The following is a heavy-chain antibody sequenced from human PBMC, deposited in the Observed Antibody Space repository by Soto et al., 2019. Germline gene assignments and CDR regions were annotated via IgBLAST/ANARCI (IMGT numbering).Heavy chain of an antibody. CDR1: GYTFTGYY. Sequence: GASVKVSCKASGYTFTGYYMHWVRQAPGQGLEWMGWINPNSGGTNYAQKFQGWVTMTRDTSISTAYMELSRLRSDDTAVYYCAKDRQPDGIWTFDYWGQGTSVTVSS. J-gene: IGHJ4*02. CDR3: AKDRQPDGIWTFDY. D-gene: IGHD3-9*01. V-gene: IGHV1-2*04. CDR2: INPNSGGT.